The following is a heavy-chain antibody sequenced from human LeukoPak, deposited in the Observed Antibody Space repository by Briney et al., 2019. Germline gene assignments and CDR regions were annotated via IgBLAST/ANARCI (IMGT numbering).Heavy chain of an antibody. D-gene: IGHD3-3*01. CDR3: AKGSGYYDFWSGPDY. CDR2: ISYDGSNK. J-gene: IGHJ4*02. V-gene: IGHV3-30*18. CDR1: GFTFSSYG. Sequence: GGSLRLSCAASGFTFSSYGMHWVRQAPGKGLEWVAVISYDGSNKYYADSVKGRFTISRDNSKNTLYLQMNSLRAEDTAVYYCAKGSGYYDFWSGPDYWGQGTLVTVSS.